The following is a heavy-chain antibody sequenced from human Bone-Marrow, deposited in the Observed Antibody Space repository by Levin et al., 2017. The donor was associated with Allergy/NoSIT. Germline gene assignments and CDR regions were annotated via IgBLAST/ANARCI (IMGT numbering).Heavy chain of an antibody. Sequence: SQTLSLTCAVSGGSISSSGPYWGWIRQPPGKGLEWIGSLYYSGKTYYSPSLRSRVVISLDTSKNQFSLKLSSVTAADTAVYYCARDTSGYTSSSAAFDIWGHGTMVTVSS. CDR1: GGSISSSGPY. V-gene: IGHV4-39*07. CDR3: ARDTSGYTSSSAAFDI. J-gene: IGHJ3*02. D-gene: IGHD6-6*01. CDR2: LYYSGKT.